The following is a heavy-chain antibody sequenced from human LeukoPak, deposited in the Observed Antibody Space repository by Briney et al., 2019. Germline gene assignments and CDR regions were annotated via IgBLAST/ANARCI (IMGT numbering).Heavy chain of an antibody. CDR2: ILDDGSQE. V-gene: IGHV3-33*01. Sequence: GGSLRPSCAASGFTFSSHGMHWVRQAPGKGLEWVAVILDDGSQEKYADSVKGRFTISRDNSKNTLFLQMNSLRAEDTAVYYCARDDALGDNALDIWGQGTMVTVS. CDR3: ARDDALGDNALDI. D-gene: IGHD3-16*01. CDR1: GFTFSSHG. J-gene: IGHJ3*02.